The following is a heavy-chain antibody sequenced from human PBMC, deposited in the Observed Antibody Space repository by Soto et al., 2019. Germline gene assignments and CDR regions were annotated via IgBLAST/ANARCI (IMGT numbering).Heavy chain of an antibody. V-gene: IGHV3-11*06. CDR2: ISSTSRHT. CDR3: ARAASAAGSRYFDY. Sequence: GGSLRLSCAASGFTFSDYYVTWIRQAPGKGLEWLSYISSTSRHTDYADSVKGRFTISRDNANNSLYLQMNSLRVDDTAVYFCARAASAAGSRYFDYWGQGALVTVSS. CDR1: GFTFSDYY. J-gene: IGHJ4*02. D-gene: IGHD6-13*01.